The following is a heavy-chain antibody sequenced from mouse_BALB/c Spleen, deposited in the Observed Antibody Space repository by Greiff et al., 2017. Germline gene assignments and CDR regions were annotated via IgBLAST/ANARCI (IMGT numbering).Heavy chain of an antibody. Sequence: VHLVESGPGLVAPSQSLSITCTVSGFSLTSYGVHWVRQPPGKGLEWLGVIWAGGSTNYNSALMSRLSISKDNSKSQVFLKMNSLQTDDTAMYYCARAIYYYGSSTYYYAMDYWGQGTSVTVSS. J-gene: IGHJ4*01. CDR1: GFSLTSYG. CDR3: ARAIYYYGSSTYYYAMDY. D-gene: IGHD1-1*01. CDR2: IWAGGST. V-gene: IGHV2-9*02.